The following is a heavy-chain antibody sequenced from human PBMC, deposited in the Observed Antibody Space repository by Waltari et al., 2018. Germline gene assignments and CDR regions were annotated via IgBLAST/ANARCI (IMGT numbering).Heavy chain of an antibody. V-gene: IGHV3-23*01. CDR1: GIPFSSYP. CDR2: ISASGGT. Sequence: EVQLLESGGGLVQPGGSLTLPRAAPGIPFSSYPMRWVRQAPGKWLEWVSTISASGGTFYADSVKGRFTVSRDSSKNTLSLQMNSLRAEDTAVYYCARGPAYYFDYWDQGTLVTVSS. CDR3: ARGPAYYFDY. J-gene: IGHJ4*02.